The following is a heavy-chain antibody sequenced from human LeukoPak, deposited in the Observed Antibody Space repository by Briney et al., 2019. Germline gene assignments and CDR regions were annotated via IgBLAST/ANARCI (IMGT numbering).Heavy chain of an antibody. J-gene: IGHJ6*02. CDR2: ISGSGGST. CDR3: ARGGGDYYYGMDV. Sequence: TGGSLRLSCAASGFTFSSYAMSWVRQAPGKGLEWVSAISGSGGSTYYADSVKGRFTISRDNSKNTLYLQMNSLRAEDTAVYYCARGGGDYYYGMDVWGQGTTVTVSS. D-gene: IGHD3-10*01. V-gene: IGHV3-23*01. CDR1: GFTFSSYA.